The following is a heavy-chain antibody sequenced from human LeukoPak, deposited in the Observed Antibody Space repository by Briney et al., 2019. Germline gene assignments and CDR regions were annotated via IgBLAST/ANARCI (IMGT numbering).Heavy chain of an antibody. CDR1: GFTFSNYA. CDR3: ARDSYQDYYGRFDP. V-gene: IGHV3-64*02. J-gene: IGHJ5*02. D-gene: IGHD3-10*01. Sequence: GGSLRLSCAASGFTFSNYAMHWVRQAPGEGLEYVSAISSNGGSTYYADSVKGRFTISRDNSENTLYLQMNGLTAEDTAMYYCARDSYQDYYGRFDPWGQGTLVIVSS. CDR2: ISSNGGST.